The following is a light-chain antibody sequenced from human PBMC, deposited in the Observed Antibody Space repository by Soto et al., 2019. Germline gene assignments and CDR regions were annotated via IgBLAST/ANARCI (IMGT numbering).Light chain of an antibody. CDR3: QQRYRNPIT. V-gene: IGKV3-11*01. Sequence: EIVLTQSPATLSLSPGESGTLSCRASESVTNYLAWYQQKPGQAPRLLVYDVSNRATGTPARFSGGGSGTDFNLTISRLETEDFATYVCQQRYRNPITFGQGTRLEIK. CDR2: DVS. J-gene: IGKJ5*01. CDR1: ESVTNY.